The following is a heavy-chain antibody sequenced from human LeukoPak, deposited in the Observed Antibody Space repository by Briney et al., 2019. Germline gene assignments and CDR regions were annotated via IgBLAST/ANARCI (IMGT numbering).Heavy chain of an antibody. D-gene: IGHD3-3*01. J-gene: IGHJ4*02. CDR2: INPDSGDS. Sequence: GASVKVSCKASGYTFTGYYIHWVRQAPGQGLEWMAWINPDSGDSYSAPKFQGRVTMTRDTSINTASMEVSWLTSDDTAVYYCATGVATAFTYWGQGTLVTVSS. CDR3: ATGVATAFTY. CDR1: GYTFTGYY. V-gene: IGHV1-2*02.